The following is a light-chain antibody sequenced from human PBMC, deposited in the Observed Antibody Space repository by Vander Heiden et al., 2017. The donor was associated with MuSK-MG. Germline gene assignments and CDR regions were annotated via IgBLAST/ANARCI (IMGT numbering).Light chain of an antibody. J-gene: IGKJ5*01. Sequence: EIVLTQSPATLSLSPGERATLSCRASQSINTYLAWYQQKPGQAPRLLIYDAATRATGIPARFSGSGSGTDFTLTISSLQPEDFAVYYCHQRSNWPITFGQGTRLEIK. CDR1: QSINTY. CDR2: DAA. CDR3: HQRSNWPIT. V-gene: IGKV3-11*01.